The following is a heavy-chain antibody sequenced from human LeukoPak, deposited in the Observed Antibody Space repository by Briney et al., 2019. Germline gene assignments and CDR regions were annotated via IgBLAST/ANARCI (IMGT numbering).Heavy chain of an antibody. CDR3: ARVPFVVMGDTANWLDP. J-gene: IGHJ5*02. Sequence: ASVKVSCKASGYTFTTSAMNWVRQAPGQELEWMGWIDTNSGIPTYAQGFTGRFVFSVDTSVNTAYLKISSLKAEDTAVYYCARVPFVVMGDTANWLDPWGQGTLVTVSS. CDR1: GYTFTTSA. D-gene: IGHD2-15*01. CDR2: IDTNSGIP. V-gene: IGHV7-4-1*02.